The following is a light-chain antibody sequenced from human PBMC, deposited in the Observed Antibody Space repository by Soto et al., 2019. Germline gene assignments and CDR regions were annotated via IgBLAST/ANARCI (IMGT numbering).Light chain of an antibody. Sequence: DIQMTQSPSTLSASVGDRVTITCRASQSITNWLAWYQQKQGKAPKLLVYDATSLESGVPSRFSGSGSGTEFTLTISSLQPDDFATYYCQQYNSYSPLTFGPGTKVDIK. V-gene: IGKV1-5*01. J-gene: IGKJ3*01. CDR3: QQYNSYSPLT. CDR2: DAT. CDR1: QSITNW.